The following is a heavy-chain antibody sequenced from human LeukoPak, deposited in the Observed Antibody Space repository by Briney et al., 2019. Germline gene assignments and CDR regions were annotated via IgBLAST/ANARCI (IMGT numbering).Heavy chain of an antibody. V-gene: IGHV4-59*08. CDR2: IYYSGST. CDR3: ARQKGMAGNYYYYMDV. J-gene: IGHJ6*03. CDR1: GGSISSYY. Sequence: SETLSLTCTVSGGSISSYYWNWIRQAPGKRLEWIGYIYYSGSTNYNPSLKSRVTISVDTTKNQFSLKLNSVTAADTAVYYCARQKGMAGNYYYYMDVWGKGTTVTVSS. D-gene: IGHD6-19*01.